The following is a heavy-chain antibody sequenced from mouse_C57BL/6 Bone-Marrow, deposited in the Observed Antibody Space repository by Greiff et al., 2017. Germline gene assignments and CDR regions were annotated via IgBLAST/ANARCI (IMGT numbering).Heavy chain of an antibody. D-gene: IGHD2-3*01. CDR2: ISDGGSYT. J-gene: IGHJ2*01. Sequence: VQLQQSGGGLVKPGGSLKLSCAASGFTFSSYAMSWVRQTPEKRLEWVATISDGGSYTYYPDNVKGRFTISRDNAKNNLYLQMSHLKSEDTATYYCARDDVSFDYWGQGTTLTVSS. CDR3: ARDDVSFDY. CDR1: GFTFSSYA. V-gene: IGHV5-4*01.